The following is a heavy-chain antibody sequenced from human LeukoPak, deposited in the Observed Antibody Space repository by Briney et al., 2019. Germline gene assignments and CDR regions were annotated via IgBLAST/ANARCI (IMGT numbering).Heavy chain of an antibody. J-gene: IGHJ4*02. V-gene: IGHV3-20*04. D-gene: IGHD6-13*01. CDR2: INWDGHNT. CDR1: GLTSDDYG. Sequence: GGSLRLSCKDFGLTSDDYGMSWVRQVPGKGLEWVCGINWDGHNTHCADSVRGRFSVSRDHAKNSLFLQMSSLRAEDTALYYCARDVSSNWYSFNFWGQGTRVTVTS. CDR3: ARDVSSNWYSFNF.